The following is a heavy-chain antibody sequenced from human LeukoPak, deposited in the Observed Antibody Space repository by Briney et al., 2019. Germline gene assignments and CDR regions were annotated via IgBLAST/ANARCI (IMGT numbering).Heavy chain of an antibody. D-gene: IGHD3-9*01. V-gene: IGHV3-74*01. CDR1: GFTFSSYW. CDR2: INSDGSST. CDR3: ARVRGITILPFDP. J-gene: IGHJ5*02. Sequence: GGSLRLSCAASGFTFSSYWMHWVRQAPGKGLVWVSRINSDGSSTSYADSVKGRFTISRDNAKNTLYLQMNSLRAEDTAVYYCARVRGITILPFDPWGQGTLVTASS.